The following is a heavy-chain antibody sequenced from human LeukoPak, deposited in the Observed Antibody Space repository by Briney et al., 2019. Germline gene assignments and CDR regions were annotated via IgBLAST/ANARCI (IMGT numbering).Heavy chain of an antibody. CDR2: IWFDGIRK. CDR3: ARDLEDSSPFGAFDM. Sequence: GRSLRLSCAASGFTFSNYGMRWVRHVPAKGRGWGAAIWFDGIRKYYADSVKGRLTISRDNSKNTLYLQMNSLRAEDTAVYYCARDLEDSSPFGAFDMWGQGTMVTVSS. J-gene: IGHJ3*02. V-gene: IGHV3-33*01. CDR1: GFTFSNYG. D-gene: IGHD3-22*01.